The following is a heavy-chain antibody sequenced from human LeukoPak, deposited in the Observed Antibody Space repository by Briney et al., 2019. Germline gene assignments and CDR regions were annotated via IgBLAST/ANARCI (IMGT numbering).Heavy chain of an antibody. Sequence: PSETLSLTCSVSGGSISSSSYYWGWIRQPPGKGLEWIGSIYYSGSTYYNPSLKSRVTISVDTCKNQFSLKLRSVTAADTAVYYCATYGDYVYYFDYWGQGTLVTVSS. CDR2: IYYSGST. CDR3: ATYGDYVYYFDY. CDR1: GGSISSSSYY. V-gene: IGHV4-39*01. J-gene: IGHJ4*02. D-gene: IGHD4-17*01.